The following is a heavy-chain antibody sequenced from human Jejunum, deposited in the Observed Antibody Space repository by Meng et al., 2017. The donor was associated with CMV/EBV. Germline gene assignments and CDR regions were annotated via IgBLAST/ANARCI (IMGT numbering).Heavy chain of an antibody. J-gene: IGHJ4*02. V-gene: IGHV3-30*04. D-gene: IGHD1-26*01. CDR2: ISYDGSNK. CDR1: YA. CDR3: ARERLEWELLDWPIGGYYFDY. Sequence: YAMHWVRQAPGKGLEWVAVISYDGSNKYYADSVKGRFTISRDNSKNTLYLQMNSLRAEDTAVYYCARERLEWELLDWPIGGYYFDYWGQGTLVTVSS.